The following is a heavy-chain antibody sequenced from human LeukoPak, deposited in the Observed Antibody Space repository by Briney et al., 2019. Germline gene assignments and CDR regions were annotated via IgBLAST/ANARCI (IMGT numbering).Heavy chain of an antibody. CDR2: IYSSGST. CDR1: GGSVRSFY. V-gene: IGHV4-59*02. CDR3: ARSVGGVIVQFGY. Sequence: PSETLSLTCTVSGGSVRSFYWSWIRQPPGKGLEWIGYIYSSGSTSYNPSLKSRVTISVDTSKNHFSLRLSSVTAADTAVYYCARSVGGVIVQFGYWGQGTLVTVSS. J-gene: IGHJ4*02. D-gene: IGHD3-16*02.